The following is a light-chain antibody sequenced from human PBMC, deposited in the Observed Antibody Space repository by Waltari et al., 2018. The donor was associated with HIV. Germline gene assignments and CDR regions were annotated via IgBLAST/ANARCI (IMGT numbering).Light chain of an antibody. CDR3: QQYDNLLRT. CDR2: DAS. V-gene: IGKV1-33*01. J-gene: IGKJ1*01. Sequence: DIQMTQSPSYLSASVGDRVTITCQASQDISNYLNWYQQKPGKAPKLLIYDASNLETGVPSRFSGSGSGTDFTFTISSLQPEDIATYYCQQYDNLLRTFGQGTKVEIK. CDR1: QDISNY.